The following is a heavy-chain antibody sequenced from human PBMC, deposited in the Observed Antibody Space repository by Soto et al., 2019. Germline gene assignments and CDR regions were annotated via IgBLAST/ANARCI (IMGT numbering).Heavy chain of an antibody. V-gene: IGHV4-30-4*01. D-gene: IGHD3-3*01. Sequence: QVQLQESGPGLVKPSQTLSLTCTVSGGSISSGDYYWSWIRQPQGKGLAWIGYSYYSGSTYYNPSLKSRVTISVDTYRNQGSLKLSSVTAADTAVSYCASDDASGYPDYYYGMDDWGKGTTVTVSS. J-gene: IGHJ6*04. CDR2: SYYSGST. CDR3: ASDDASGYPDYYYGMDD. CDR1: GGSISSGDYY.